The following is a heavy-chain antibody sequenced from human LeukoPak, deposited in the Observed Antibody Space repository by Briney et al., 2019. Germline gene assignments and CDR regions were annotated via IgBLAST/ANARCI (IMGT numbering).Heavy chain of an antibody. J-gene: IGHJ4*02. D-gene: IGHD4-17*01. CDR1: GFTFSSYA. Sequence: GGSLRLSCAASGFTFSSYAMSWVRQAPGKGLEWVSGISGSGGSTYYADSVKGRFTISRDNSKKTLYLQMNSLRAEDTAVHYCAKMEAWTTVTGSGVDHWGQGTLVTVSS. CDR2: ISGSGGST. CDR3: AKMEAWTTVTGSGVDH. V-gene: IGHV3-23*01.